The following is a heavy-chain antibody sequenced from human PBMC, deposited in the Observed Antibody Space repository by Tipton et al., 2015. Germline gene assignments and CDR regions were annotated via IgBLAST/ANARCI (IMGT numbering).Heavy chain of an antibody. CDR3: ARGQDENTLGEYYTH. CDR2: IRYSGGT. D-gene: IGHD3-3*01. V-gene: IGHV4-59*01. Sequence: TLSLTCTVSGTSLSGFYWTWIRQPPGKGLEWIGYIRYSGGTNYKPSLRGRVSISLDMSKNQFSLKLRSVTAADTAIYYCARGQDENTLGEYYTHWGQGTLVTVSS. CDR1: GTSLSGFY. J-gene: IGHJ1*01.